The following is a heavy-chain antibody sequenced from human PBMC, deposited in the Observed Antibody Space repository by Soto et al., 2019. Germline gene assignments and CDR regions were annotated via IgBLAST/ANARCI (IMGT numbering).Heavy chain of an antibody. J-gene: IGHJ4*02. CDR2: IIPILGIA. CDR3: AKDYGGKDGDY. CDR1: GGTFSSYT. Sequence: SVKVSCKASGGTFSSYTISWVRQAPGQGLERMGRIIPILGIANYAQKFQGRVTITADKSTSTAYMELSSLRSEDTAVYYCAKDYGGKDGDYWGQGTLVTVSS. V-gene: IGHV1-69*04. D-gene: IGHD4-17*01.